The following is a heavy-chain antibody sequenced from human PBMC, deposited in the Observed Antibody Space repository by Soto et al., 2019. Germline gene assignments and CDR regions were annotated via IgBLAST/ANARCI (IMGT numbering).Heavy chain of an antibody. V-gene: IGHV3-48*02. CDR3: ARVVVVIPPGYYYAMDV. CDR1: GFTFSNFD. CDR2: ITSSSDTI. J-gene: IGHJ6*02. D-gene: IGHD3-22*01. Sequence: GRSQRLSFAASGFTFSNFDMNWVRQAPGRGLEWVAYITSSSDTIYYSDSVQGRFTISRDNGKNSLFLQMNSLRDEDTAVYYCARVVVVIPPGYYYAMDVWGQGTTVTVSS.